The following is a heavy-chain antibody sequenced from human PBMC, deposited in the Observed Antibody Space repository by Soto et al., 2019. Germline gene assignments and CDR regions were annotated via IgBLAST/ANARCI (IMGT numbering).Heavy chain of an antibody. CDR1: GFTVSTYA. CDR2: VSSGGGT. J-gene: IGHJ4*02. V-gene: IGHV3-23*01. Sequence: EVELLESGGGWVQPEGSLRLSCAASGFTVSTYAMVWVRQAPGKGLEWVSVVSSGGGTHYADSVKGRFTVSRDNSKNTLSLQRNSLRADDTAVYYCAKRRGAGGHFDYWGQGALVTVSS. CDR3: AKRRGAGGHFDY. D-gene: IGHD2-15*01.